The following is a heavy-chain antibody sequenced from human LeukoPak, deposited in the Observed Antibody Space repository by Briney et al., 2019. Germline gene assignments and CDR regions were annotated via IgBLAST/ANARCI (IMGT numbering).Heavy chain of an antibody. CDR3: ARFSPRAMGNYLDF. J-gene: IGHJ4*02. V-gene: IGHV4-30-2*01. CDR1: GGSISSGSYS. Sequence: SETLSLTCAVSGGSISSGSYSWSWVRQPPGKGLEWIGYIYPRGSTYYNPSLKSRVILSLDKSANQFSLNLSSVTAADTAVYYCARFSPRAMGNYLDFWGQGTLVTVSS. D-gene: IGHD7-27*01. CDR2: IYPRGST.